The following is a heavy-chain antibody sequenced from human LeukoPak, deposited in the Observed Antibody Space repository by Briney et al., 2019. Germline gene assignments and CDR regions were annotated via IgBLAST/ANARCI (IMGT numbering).Heavy chain of an antibody. V-gene: IGHV4-59*01. D-gene: IGHD3-10*01. CDR2: IHYTGST. CDR1: GGSIRGYY. CDR3: ARGYGSGSYNNFNH. Sequence: SETLSLTCTVSGGSIRGYYWSWIRQPPGKELEWIGYIHYTGSTDYNPSLKSRVTISVDTSKNQFSLNLSSVTAADTAVYYCARGYGSGSYNNFNHWGQGILVTVSS. J-gene: IGHJ4*02.